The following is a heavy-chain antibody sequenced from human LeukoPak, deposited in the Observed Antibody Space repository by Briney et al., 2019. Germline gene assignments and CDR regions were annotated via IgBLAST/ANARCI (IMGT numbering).Heavy chain of an antibody. J-gene: IGHJ4*02. CDR1: GFTFSSNA. V-gene: IGHV3-30-3*01. D-gene: IGHD6-13*01. Sequence: GGSLRLSCAASGFTFSSNAMHWVRQAPGKGLEWVAVISYDGSNKYYADSVKGRFTISRDSSKNTLYLQMNSLRAEDTAVYYCARGSSSSWYWGQGTLVTVSS. CDR3: ARGSSSSWY. CDR2: ISYDGSNK.